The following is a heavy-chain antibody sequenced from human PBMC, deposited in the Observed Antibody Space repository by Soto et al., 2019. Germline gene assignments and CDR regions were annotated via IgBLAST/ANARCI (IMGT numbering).Heavy chain of an antibody. V-gene: IGHV1-2*04. Sequence: ASVKVSCKASGYTFTGYYMHWVRQAPGQGLEWMGWINPNSGGTNYAQKFQGWDTMTRDTSISTAYMELSRLRSDDTAVYYCARGKMYYYDSSGYYPDAFDIWGQGTMVTVSS. J-gene: IGHJ3*02. CDR1: GYTFTGYY. D-gene: IGHD3-22*01. CDR2: INPNSGGT. CDR3: ARGKMYYYDSSGYYPDAFDI.